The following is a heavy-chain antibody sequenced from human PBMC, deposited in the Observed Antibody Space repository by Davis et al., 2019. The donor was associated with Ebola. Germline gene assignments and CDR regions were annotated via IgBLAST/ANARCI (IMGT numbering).Heavy chain of an antibody. CDR1: GYRFTSYW. Sequence: PGGSLRLSCKVSGYRFTSYWIGWVRQMPGKGLEWMGIIYPGDSDTRYSPSLLGQVTISADKSISTAYLQWGSLKASDTAMYYCARQPPNWNAAGGDGFDIWGQGTMVTVSS. CDR2: IYPGDSDT. J-gene: IGHJ3*02. V-gene: IGHV5-51*01. CDR3: ARQPPNWNAAGGDGFDI. D-gene: IGHD1-1*01.